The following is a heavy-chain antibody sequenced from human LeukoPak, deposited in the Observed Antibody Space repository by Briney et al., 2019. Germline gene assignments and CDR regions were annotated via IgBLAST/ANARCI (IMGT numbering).Heavy chain of an antibody. CDR1: GLTFSSYS. CDR2: ISSSSNYI. CDR3: ARDRSGNYYNPNWFDP. D-gene: IGHD3-10*01. V-gene: IGHV3-21*01. J-gene: IGHJ5*02. Sequence: GGSLRLSCAASGLTFSSYSMNWARQAPGKGLEWVPSISSSSNYIYYADSVKGRFTISRDNAKNSLYLQMNSLRADDTAVYYCARDRSGNYYNPNWFDPWGRGTLVTVSS.